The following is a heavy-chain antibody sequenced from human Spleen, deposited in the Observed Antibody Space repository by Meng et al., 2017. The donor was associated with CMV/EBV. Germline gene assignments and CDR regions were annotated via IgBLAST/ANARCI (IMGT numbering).Heavy chain of an antibody. CDR2: IIPILGIA. J-gene: IGHJ6*02. CDR3: ARAAGSGEYYYYGMDV. D-gene: IGHD3-10*01. CDR1: GGTFSSYT. V-gene: IGHV1-69*02. Sequence: SVKVSCKASGGTFSSYTISWVRQAPGQGLEWMGRIIPILGIANYAQKFQGRVTITADKSTSTAYMELSSLRFEDTAVYYCARAAGSGEYYYYGMDVWGQGTTVTVSS.